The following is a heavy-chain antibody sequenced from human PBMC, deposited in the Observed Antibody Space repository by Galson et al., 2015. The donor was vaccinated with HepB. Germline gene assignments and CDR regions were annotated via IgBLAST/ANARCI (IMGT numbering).Heavy chain of an antibody. CDR1: GFTFSSYE. V-gene: IGHV3-48*03. D-gene: IGHD6-19*01. CDR3: AKAAVAGTGGFSDY. CDR2: ISSSGSTI. J-gene: IGHJ4*02. Sequence: SLRLSCAASGFTFSSYEMNWVRQAPGKGLEWVSYISSSGSTIYYADSVKGRFTISRDNSKNTLYLQMNSLRAEDTAVYYCAKAAVAGTGGFSDYWGQGTLVTVSS.